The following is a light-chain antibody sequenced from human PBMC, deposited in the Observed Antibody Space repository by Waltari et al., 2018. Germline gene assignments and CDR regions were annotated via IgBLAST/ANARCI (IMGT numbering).Light chain of an antibody. CDR3: QQYYRVPLT. V-gene: IGKV4-1*01. CDR2: WAS. CDR1: QGILDGSNNRNS. J-gene: IGKJ4*01. Sequence: DIVMTQSPDSLAVSPGERATINCKSSQGILDGSNNRNSLAWYQQKPGQSPNLLIYWASTRESGVPDRFSGSGSGTDFSLTISSLQAEDVAVYYCQQYYRVPLTFGGGTKIEIK.